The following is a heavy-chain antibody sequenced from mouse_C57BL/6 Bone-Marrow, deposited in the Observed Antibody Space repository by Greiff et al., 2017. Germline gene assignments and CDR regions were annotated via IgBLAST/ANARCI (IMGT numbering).Heavy chain of an antibody. V-gene: IGHV1-81*01. Sequence: VQLQQSGAELARPGASVKLSCKASGYTFTSYGISWVKQRTGQGLEWIGEIYPRSGNTYYNEKFKGKATLTADKSSSTAYMELRSLTTEDSAVFFCGRTGDYDVGFAYWGQGTLVTVSA. CDR3: GRTGDYDVGFAY. D-gene: IGHD2-4*01. J-gene: IGHJ3*01. CDR2: IYPRSGNT. CDR1: GYTFTSYG.